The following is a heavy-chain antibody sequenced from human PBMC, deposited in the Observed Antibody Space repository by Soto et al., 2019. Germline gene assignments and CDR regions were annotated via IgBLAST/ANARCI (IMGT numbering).Heavy chain of an antibody. Sequence: SETLSLTCTVSGGSVSSGSYYWSWIRQPPGKGLEWIGYIYYSGSTNYNPSLKSRVTISVDTSKNQFSLRLSSVTAADTAVYYCARSAEVVITYYYYGMDVWGQGTTVTVSS. D-gene: IGHD3-22*01. CDR1: GGSVSSGSYY. CDR2: IYYSGST. V-gene: IGHV4-61*01. J-gene: IGHJ6*02. CDR3: ARSAEVVITYYYYGMDV.